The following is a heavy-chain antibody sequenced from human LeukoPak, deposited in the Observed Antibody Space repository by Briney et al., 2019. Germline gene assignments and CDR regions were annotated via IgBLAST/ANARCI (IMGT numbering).Heavy chain of an antibody. V-gene: IGHV4-59*01. Sequence: SETQSLTCTVSGGSISSYYWSWIRQPPGKGLEWIGYIYYSGSTNYNPSLKSRVTISVDTSKNQFSLKLSSVTAADTAVYYCARGVLLPTHYFDYWGQGTLVTVSS. D-gene: IGHD3-10*01. CDR3: ARGVLLPTHYFDY. CDR1: GGSISSYY. CDR2: IYYSGST. J-gene: IGHJ4*02.